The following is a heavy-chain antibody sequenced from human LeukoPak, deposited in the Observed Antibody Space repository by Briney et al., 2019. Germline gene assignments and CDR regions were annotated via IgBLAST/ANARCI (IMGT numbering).Heavy chain of an antibody. D-gene: IGHD4-17*01. Sequence: SETLSLTCTVSGGSISSSSYYWGWIRQPPGKGLEWIGSIYYSGSTYYNPSLKSRVTISVDTSKNQFSLKLSSVTAADTAVYYCARDFERGYGDYVPAFDIWGQGTMVTVSS. CDR2: IYYSGST. CDR1: GGSISSSSYY. CDR3: ARDFERGYGDYVPAFDI. J-gene: IGHJ3*02. V-gene: IGHV4-39*02.